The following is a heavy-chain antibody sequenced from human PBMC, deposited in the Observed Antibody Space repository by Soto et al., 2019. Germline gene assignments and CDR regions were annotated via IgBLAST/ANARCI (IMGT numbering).Heavy chain of an antibody. CDR1: GYTFSGYY. CDR2: IDPKTGGT. CDR3: TRGSTKTVILTYDP. V-gene: IGHV1-2*02. J-gene: IGHJ5*02. D-gene: IGHD3-22*01. Sequence: ASVKVSCKASGYTFSGYYIYWVRQAPGQGLEWMGWIDPKTGGTNYADHFQGRVTLTRDTSISTTYMELSRLRSDDTVVYYCTRGSTKTVILTYDPWGQGTLVTVSS.